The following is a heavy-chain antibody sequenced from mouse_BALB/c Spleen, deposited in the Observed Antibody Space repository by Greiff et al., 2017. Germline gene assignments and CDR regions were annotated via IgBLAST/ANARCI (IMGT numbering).Heavy chain of an antibody. CDR2: IDPSDSET. J-gene: IGHJ4*01. CDR3: ARPDGYY. CDR1: GYSFTSYW. D-gene: IGHD2-3*01. Sequence: QVHVKQSGPQLVRPGASVKISCKASGYSFTSYWMHWVKQRPGQGLEWIGMIDPSDSETRLNQKFKDTATLTVDKSSSTAYMQLSSPTSEDSAVYYCARPDGYYWGQGTSVTVSS. V-gene: IGHV1S127*01.